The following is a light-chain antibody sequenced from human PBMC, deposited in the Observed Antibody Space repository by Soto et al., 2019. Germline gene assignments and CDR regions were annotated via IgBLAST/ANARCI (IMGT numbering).Light chain of an antibody. J-gene: IGLJ3*02. V-gene: IGLV2-14*01. CDR3: SSYPSISNRV. CDR2: EVS. Sequence: QSALTQPASVSGSPGQSITISCTGTSSDVGSYNYVSSYQQHPGKAPKLMIYEVSNRPSGVSHRFSGSQSGNTASLTMSGLQAEDEANYHRSSYPSISNRVFGGGTKLTVL. CDR1: SSDVGSYNY.